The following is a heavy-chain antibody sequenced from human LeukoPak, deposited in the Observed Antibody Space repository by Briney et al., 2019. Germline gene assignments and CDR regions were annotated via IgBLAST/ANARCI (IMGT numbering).Heavy chain of an antibody. V-gene: IGHV3-7*01. Sequence: GGSLRLSCAASGFTFSSSWMRWVRQAPGKALGWVANIKEDGSEKYYVDSVKGRFTISRDNAKNSVHLQMNSLRAEDTAVYYCARADYYGSGSYYWKWGQGTLVTVSS. CDR3: ARADYYGSGSYYWK. CDR2: IKEDGSEK. J-gene: IGHJ4*02. D-gene: IGHD3-10*01. CDR1: GFTFSSSW.